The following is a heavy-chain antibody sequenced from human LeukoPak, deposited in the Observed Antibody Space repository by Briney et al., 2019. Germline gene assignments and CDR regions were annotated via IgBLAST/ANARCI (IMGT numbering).Heavy chain of an antibody. V-gene: IGHV4-39*07. CDR2: IYHSGST. D-gene: IGHD5-18*01. CDR3: AKDHGRGYSYGAFDY. J-gene: IGHJ4*02. CDR1: GGSISSATYY. Sequence: SETLSLTCTVSGGSISSATYYWGWIRQPPGKGLEWIGSIYHSGSTYYNPSLKSRVTISVDTSKNQFSLKLSSVTAADTAVYYCAKDHGRGYSYGAFDYWGQGTLVTVSS.